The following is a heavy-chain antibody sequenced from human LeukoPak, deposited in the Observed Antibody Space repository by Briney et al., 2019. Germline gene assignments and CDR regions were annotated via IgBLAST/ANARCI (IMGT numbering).Heavy chain of an antibody. CDR2: IKQDGSEK. CDR1: GFTFSSYW. Sequence: GSLRLSCAASGFTFSSYWMSWARQAPGKGLEWVANIKQDGSEKYYVDSVKGRFTISRDNAKNSLYLQMNSLRAEDTAVYYCARTAAAALFDYWGQGTLVTVSS. V-gene: IGHV3-7*01. CDR3: ARTAAAALFDY. D-gene: IGHD6-13*01. J-gene: IGHJ4*02.